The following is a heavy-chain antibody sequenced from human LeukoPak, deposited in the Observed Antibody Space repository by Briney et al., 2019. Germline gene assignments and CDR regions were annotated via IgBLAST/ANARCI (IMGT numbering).Heavy chain of an antibody. CDR3: ARDWGYDILTGSSNWFDP. CDR2: IIPIFGTA. D-gene: IGHD3-9*01. Sequence: SVKVSCKASGGTFSSYAISWVRQAPGQGLEWMGGIIPIFGTASYAQKFQGRVTMTRDMSTSTVYMELSSLRSEDTAVYYCARDWGYDILTGSSNWFDPWGQGTLVTVSS. CDR1: GGTFSSYA. J-gene: IGHJ5*02. V-gene: IGHV1-69*05.